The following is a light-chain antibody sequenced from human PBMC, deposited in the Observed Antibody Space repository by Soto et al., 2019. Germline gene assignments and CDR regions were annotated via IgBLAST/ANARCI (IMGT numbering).Light chain of an antibody. CDR3: TSHKSSNTCV. CDR2: DIT. V-gene: IGLV2-14*01. Sequence: SALTQPASVSASPGQSITISCTGTSSDVGYYNYVSWYQQRPGKAPKLMIYDITTRPSGVSYRFSGSKSGNTASLTISGLQAEDEADYYFTSHKSSNTCVFGTRTKVTVL. J-gene: IGLJ1*01. CDR1: SSDVGYYNY.